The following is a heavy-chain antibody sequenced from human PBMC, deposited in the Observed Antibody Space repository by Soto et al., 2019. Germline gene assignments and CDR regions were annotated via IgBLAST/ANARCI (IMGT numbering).Heavy chain of an antibody. D-gene: IGHD2-15*01. CDR3: AKTGRGRAVYYFDY. V-gene: IGHV3-23*01. CDR1: GFTFSSYA. Sequence: EVQLLESGGGLVQPGGSLRLSCAASGFTFSSYAMSWVRQAPGQGLEWVSAISGSGGSTYYADSVKGRFTISRDNSKNTLYLQMNSLRADDTAVYYGAKTGRGRAVYYFDYLGQGTLVTVSS. J-gene: IGHJ4*02. CDR2: ISGSGGST.